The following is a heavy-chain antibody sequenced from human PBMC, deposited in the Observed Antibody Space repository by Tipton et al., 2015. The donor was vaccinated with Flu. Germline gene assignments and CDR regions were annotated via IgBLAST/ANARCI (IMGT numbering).Heavy chain of an antibody. CDR2: IHRSGSA. CDR3: ARERRGGWPFYDAFDF. CDR1: GGSIRSSRDY. Sequence: LRLSCTVSGGSIRSSRDYWGWIRQPPGKGLEWIGNIHRSGSARYNPSLKSRVVMSVDLFKNQISLRLSSVTAADTAVYYCARERRGGWPFYDAFDFWGQGTTVAVSS. V-gene: IGHV4-39*07. D-gene: IGHD6-19*01. J-gene: IGHJ3*01.